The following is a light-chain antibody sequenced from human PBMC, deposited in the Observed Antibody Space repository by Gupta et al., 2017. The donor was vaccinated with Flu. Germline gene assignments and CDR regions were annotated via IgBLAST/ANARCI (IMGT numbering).Light chain of an antibody. CDR2: KVS. V-gene: IGKV2-30*02. CDR3: LEGRYAHT. Sequence: ISCRSSQSLVHSDGNTYLTWFQQRPGQPPRRLIYKVSNRDSGVPERFSGSGSGTDFTLTISRVEAEDIGVYYCLEGRYAHTFGQGTKLEIK. CDR1: QSLVHSDGNTY. J-gene: IGKJ2*01.